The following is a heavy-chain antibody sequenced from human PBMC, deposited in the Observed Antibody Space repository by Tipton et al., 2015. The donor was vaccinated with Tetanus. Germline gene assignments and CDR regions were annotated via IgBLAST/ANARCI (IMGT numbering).Heavy chain of an antibody. J-gene: IGHJ4*02. CDR3: AREADCSGGSCFSGDFDN. CDR1: GFTFSTHG. V-gene: IGHV3-33*01. Sequence: SGFTFSTHGMHWVRQAPGKGLEWVAVSWYDGTDQYYADSVKGRFTLSRDNSKNTLYLQMNSLRAEDTAVYYCAREADCSGGSCFSGDFDNWGQGTQVTVSS. D-gene: IGHD2-15*01. CDR2: SWYDGTDQ.